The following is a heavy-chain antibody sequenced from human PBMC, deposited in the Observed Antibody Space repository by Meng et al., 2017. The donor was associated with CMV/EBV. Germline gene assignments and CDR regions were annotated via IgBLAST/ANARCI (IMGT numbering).Heavy chain of an antibody. CDR3: ARDSYCGGDCYSDY. CDR2: ISSSSSTI. D-gene: IGHD2-21*01. J-gene: IGHJ4*02. CDR1: GFTFSSYS. Sequence: GESLKISCAASGFTFSSYSMSWVRQAPGKGLEWVSYISSSSSTIYYADSVKGRFTISRDNAKNSLYLQMNSLRAEDTAVYYCARDSYCGGDCYSDYWGQGTLVTVSS. V-gene: IGHV3-48*04.